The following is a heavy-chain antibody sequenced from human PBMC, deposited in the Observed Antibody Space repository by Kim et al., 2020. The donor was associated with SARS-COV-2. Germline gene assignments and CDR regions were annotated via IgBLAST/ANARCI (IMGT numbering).Heavy chain of an antibody. Sequence: GGSLRLSCSASGFTFSSYAMHWVRQAPGKGLEYVSAISSNGGSTYYADSVKGRFTISRDNSKNTLYLQMSSLRAEDTAVYYCVKPHYYGSGSYFDRNWFDPWGQGTLVTVSS. V-gene: IGHV3-64D*09. CDR1: GFTFSSYA. J-gene: IGHJ5*02. D-gene: IGHD3-10*01. CDR3: VKPHYYGSGSYFDRNWFDP. CDR2: ISSNGGST.